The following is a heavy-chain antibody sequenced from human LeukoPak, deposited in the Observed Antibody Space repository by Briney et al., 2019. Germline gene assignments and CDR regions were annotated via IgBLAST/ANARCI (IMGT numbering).Heavy chain of an antibody. CDR1: GFTFDDYA. D-gene: IGHD3-9*01. Sequence: LAGGSLRLSCAASGFTFDDYAMHWVRQAPGKGLEWVSGISWNSGSIGYADSVKGRFTISRDNAKNSLYLQMNSLRAEDMALYYCAKAGGLTGIGYMDVWGKGTTVTVSS. CDR3: AKAGGLTGIGYMDV. V-gene: IGHV3-9*03. CDR2: ISWNSGSI. J-gene: IGHJ6*03.